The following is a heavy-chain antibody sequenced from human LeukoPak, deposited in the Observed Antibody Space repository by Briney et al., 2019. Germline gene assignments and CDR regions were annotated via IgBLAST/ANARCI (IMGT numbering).Heavy chain of an antibody. Sequence: ASVKVSCKSTGYTFTTYGITWVRQAPGQGLEWMGWISTDNGDTNYAQKLQGRVTMTTDTSTSTAYMELRSLRSDDTAVYYCAREGLGELTLDCWGQGTLVTVSS. V-gene: IGHV1-18*01. J-gene: IGHJ4*02. CDR2: ISTDNGDT. CDR1: GYTFTTYG. D-gene: IGHD3-16*01. CDR3: AREGLGELTLDC.